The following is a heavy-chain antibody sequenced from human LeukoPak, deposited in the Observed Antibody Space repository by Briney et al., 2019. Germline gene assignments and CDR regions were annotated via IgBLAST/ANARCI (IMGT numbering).Heavy chain of an antibody. CDR2: INHSGST. D-gene: IGHD2-15*01. V-gene: IGHV4-34*01. J-gene: IGHJ4*02. CDR1: GGSFSGYY. CDR3: QWRCSGGSCRDFDY. Sequence: SETLSLTCAVYGGSFSGYYWSWIRQPPGKGLEWIGEINHSGSTNYNPSLKSRVTISVDTSKNQFSLKLSPVTAADTAVYYCQWRCSGGSCRDFDYWGQGTLVTVSS.